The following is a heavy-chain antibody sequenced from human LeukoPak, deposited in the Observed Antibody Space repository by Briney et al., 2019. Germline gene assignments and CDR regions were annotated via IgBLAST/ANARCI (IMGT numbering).Heavy chain of an antibody. CDR2: IHTSGTT. CDR1: NGSISGYF. D-gene: IGHD2-15*01. CDR3: AREETTRSQRAFDY. V-gene: IGHV4-4*07. J-gene: IGHJ4*02. Sequence: SETLSLTCSVSNGSISGYFWSYIRQPAGKGLEWMGRIHTSGTTNYNPSLKSRVTMSVDTSKNQFSLELTSVTAADTAVYFCAREETTRSQRAFDYWGQGTLVTVSS.